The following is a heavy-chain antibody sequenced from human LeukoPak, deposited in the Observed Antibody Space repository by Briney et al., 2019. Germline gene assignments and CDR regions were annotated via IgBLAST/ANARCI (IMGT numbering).Heavy chain of an antibody. V-gene: IGHV4-59*08. D-gene: IGHD6-6*01. CDR3: ARGIAARPPSYYYYYMDV. CDR1: GGSISTYY. Sequence: SETLSLTCTVSGGSISTYYWSWIRQPPGKGLEWIGYIYYNGATDYNPSLKSRVTISVDTSKNEFSLKLSSATAADTALYYCARGIAARPPSYYYYYMDVWGKGTTVTVSS. CDR2: IYYNGAT. J-gene: IGHJ6*03.